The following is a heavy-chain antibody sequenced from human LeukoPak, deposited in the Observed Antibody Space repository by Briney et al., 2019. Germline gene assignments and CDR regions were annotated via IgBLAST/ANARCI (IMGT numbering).Heavy chain of an antibody. CDR3: AKGASRDGGVSGG. D-gene: IGHD2-8*02. V-gene: IGHV3-9*01. CDR2: INWNSGSI. J-gene: IGHJ4*02. CDR1: GFTFYDYA. Sequence: PGGSLTLSCAASGFTFYDYAMHWARHAPGKGLEWVAGINWNSGSIVYADSVKGRFTISRDNAKDSLYLQMNSLRSEHTALYYCAKGASRDGGVSGGWGQGTLVTVSS.